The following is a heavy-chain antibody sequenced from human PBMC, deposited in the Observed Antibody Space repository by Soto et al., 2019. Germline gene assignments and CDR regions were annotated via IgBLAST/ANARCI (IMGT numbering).Heavy chain of an antibody. Sequence: QLQLQESGPGLVKPSETLSLTCTVSGGSISSNSYYWGWIRQPPGKGLEWIGSIYHSGSTYYNPSLKRRVTTSVDTSKNQFSLKLSSVTAADTAVYYCARHESGYEWLQLHPFDYWGQGILVTVSS. CDR3: ARHESGYEWLQLHPFDY. D-gene: IGHD5-12*01. CDR1: GGSISSNSYY. J-gene: IGHJ4*02. CDR2: IYHSGST. V-gene: IGHV4-39*01.